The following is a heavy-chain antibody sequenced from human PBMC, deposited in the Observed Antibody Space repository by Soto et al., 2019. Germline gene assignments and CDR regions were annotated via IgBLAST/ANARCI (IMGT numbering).Heavy chain of an antibody. Sequence: EVQLLESGEGLVQPGGSLRLACAASGFTFNNYAMNWVRQAPGRGLEWVSIISPNGDSTYYADSVKGRFTISRDNSQNTVFLQMNSLRAEDTAIYFCAKVRLTDYLRYAPHLWGQGTLVTVSS. J-gene: IGHJ3*01. D-gene: IGHD2-8*01. V-gene: IGHV3-23*01. CDR1: GFTFNNYA. CDR2: ISPNGDST. CDR3: AKVRLTDYLRYAPHL.